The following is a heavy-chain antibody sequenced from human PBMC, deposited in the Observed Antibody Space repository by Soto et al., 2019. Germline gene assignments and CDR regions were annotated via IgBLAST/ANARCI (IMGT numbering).Heavy chain of an antibody. J-gene: IGHJ5*02. CDR3: ARDAMWPYYGTCSGRRGYCFLP. D-gene: IGHD3-3*01. CDR2: IIPIFGTA. Sequence: SVKVSCKASGGTFSSYAISWVRQAPGQGPEWMGGIIPIFGTANYAQKFQGRVTITADESTSTAYMELSSLRSEDTAVYYCARDAMWPYYGTCSGRRGYCFLPWGQGTLVTVSS. V-gene: IGHV1-69*13. CDR1: GGTFSSYA.